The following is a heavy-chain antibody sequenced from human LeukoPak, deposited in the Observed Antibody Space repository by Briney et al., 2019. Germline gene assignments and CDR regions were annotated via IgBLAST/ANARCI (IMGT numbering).Heavy chain of an antibody. CDR2: ISVRGRRT. CDR1: GITLSNYG. J-gene: IGHJ3*02. Sequence: GGSLRLSCAVPGITLSNYGMSWVRQAPGKGLEWVAGISVRGRRTNYAHSVNGRFTISTDHPKNTLYLQMICLKAEDTAVYYCAKDRPDHYDILTGYPHAFDIWGQGTMVTVSS. CDR3: AKDRPDHYDILTGYPHAFDI. V-gene: IGHV3-23*01. D-gene: IGHD3-9*01.